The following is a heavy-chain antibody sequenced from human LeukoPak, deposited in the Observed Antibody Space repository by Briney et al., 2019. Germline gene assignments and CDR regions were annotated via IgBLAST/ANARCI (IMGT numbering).Heavy chain of an antibody. CDR3: ARDWDSRNDYFDP. Sequence: GASVKVSCKASGYTFTSYGISWVRQAPGQGLEWMGWTSAHNDDTNYAETLQGRLTMTTDITTSTAYMQLTSLRSDDTAIYYCARDWDSRNDYFDPWGQGTLVIVFS. D-gene: IGHD1-1*01. V-gene: IGHV1-18*01. CDR1: GYTFTSYG. CDR2: TSAHNDDT. J-gene: IGHJ4*02.